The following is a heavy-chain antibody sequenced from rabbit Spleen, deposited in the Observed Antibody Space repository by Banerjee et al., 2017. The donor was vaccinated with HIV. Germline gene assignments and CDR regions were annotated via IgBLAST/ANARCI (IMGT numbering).Heavy chain of an antibody. CDR3: ARDIIGNPGPNTL. CDR2: IYVGSHNT. D-gene: IGHD3-1*01. CDR1: GIDFNSNYW. V-gene: IGHV1S40*01. J-gene: IGHJ3*01. Sequence: QSLEESGGDLVKPGASLTLTCTASGIDFNSNYWICWVRQAPGKGLEWIACIYVGSHNTYYASWAKGRFTISKTSSTTVTLQVTSLTAADTATYFCARDIIGNPGPNTLWGQGTLVTVS.